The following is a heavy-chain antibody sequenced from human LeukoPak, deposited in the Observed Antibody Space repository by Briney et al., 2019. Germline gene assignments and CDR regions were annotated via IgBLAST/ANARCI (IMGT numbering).Heavy chain of an antibody. CDR3: YSGSYYQVDY. CDR1: GGSISSSSYY. Sequence: PTETLSLTCTVSGGSISSSSYYWGWIRQPPGKGLEWIGSIYYSGSTYYNPSLKSRVTISVDTSKNQFPLKLSSVTAADTAVYYCYSGSYYQVDYWGQGTLVTVSS. CDR2: IYYSGST. J-gene: IGHJ4*02. D-gene: IGHD1-26*01. V-gene: IGHV4-39*01.